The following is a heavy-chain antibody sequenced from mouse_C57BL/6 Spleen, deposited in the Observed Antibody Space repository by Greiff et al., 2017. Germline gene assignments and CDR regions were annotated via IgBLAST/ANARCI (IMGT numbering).Heavy chain of an antibody. CDR3: AGEEGTY. CDR2: ISYDGSN. V-gene: IGHV3-6*01. J-gene: IGHJ4*01. D-gene: IGHD2-14*01. Sequence: EVQLKESGPGLVKPSQSLSLTCSVTGYSITSGYYWNWLRQFPGNKLEWMGYISYDGSNNYNPALKNRISITRDTSKNQFFLKLNSVTTEDTATYYCAGEEGTYWGQGTSVTVSS. CDR1: GYSITSGYY.